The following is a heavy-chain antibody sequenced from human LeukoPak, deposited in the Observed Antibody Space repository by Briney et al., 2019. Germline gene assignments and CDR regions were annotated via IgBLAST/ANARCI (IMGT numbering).Heavy chain of an antibody. D-gene: IGHD6-19*01. CDR3: ARDEQWLGHFDY. V-gene: IGHV3-21*01. CDR1: GSTFSSYS. CDR2: ISSSSSYI. J-gene: IGHJ4*02. Sequence: GGSLRLSCAASGSTFSSYSMTWVRQAPGKGLEWVTSISSSSSYIYYADSVKGRFTISRDNAKNSLYPQMNSLRAEDTAVYYCARDEQWLGHFDYWGQGTLVTVSS.